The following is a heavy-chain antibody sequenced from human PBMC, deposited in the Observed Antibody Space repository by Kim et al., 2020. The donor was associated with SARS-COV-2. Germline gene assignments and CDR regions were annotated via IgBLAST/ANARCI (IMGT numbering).Heavy chain of an antibody. J-gene: IGHJ6*02. Sequence: GGSLRLSCAASGFTVSGNYMSWVRQAPGKGLEWVSVIYPGGSTYYADSVKGRFTISRDNSKNTLYLQMNSVRAEDTAVYYCARWACGGDCYYYYYGMDVWGQGTTVTVSS. CDR2: IYPGGST. V-gene: IGHV3-53*01. CDR3: ARWACGGDCYYYYYGMDV. D-gene: IGHD2-21*02. CDR1: GFTVSGNY.